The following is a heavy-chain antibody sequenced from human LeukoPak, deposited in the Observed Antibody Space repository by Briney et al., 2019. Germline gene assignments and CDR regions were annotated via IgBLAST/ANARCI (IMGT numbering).Heavy chain of an antibody. Sequence: SGGSLRLSCAASGFTFSSFTMNWVRQAPGRGLEWVSSITSSSGYIHYADSVKGRFTISRDNAKNSLYLQMNSLRAEDTAVYYCARGVSFRMVGTATDFDYWGQGTPVTVSS. CDR3: ARGVSFRMVGTATDFDY. V-gene: IGHV3-21*01. CDR1: GFTFSSFT. D-gene: IGHD2-21*02. CDR2: ITSSSGYI. J-gene: IGHJ4*02.